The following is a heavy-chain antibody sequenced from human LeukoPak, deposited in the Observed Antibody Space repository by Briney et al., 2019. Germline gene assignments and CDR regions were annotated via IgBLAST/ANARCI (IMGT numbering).Heavy chain of an antibody. CDR1: GGSFSGYY. V-gene: IGHV4-34*01. Sequence: SETLSLTCAVYGGSFSGYYWSWIRQPPGKGLEWIGEINHSGSTNYNPSLKSRVTISVDTSKNQFSLKLSSVTAADTAVYYCARGELLWFGELYPSMDVWGKGTTVTVSS. J-gene: IGHJ6*03. CDR2: INHSGST. D-gene: IGHD3-10*01. CDR3: ARGELLWFGELYPSMDV.